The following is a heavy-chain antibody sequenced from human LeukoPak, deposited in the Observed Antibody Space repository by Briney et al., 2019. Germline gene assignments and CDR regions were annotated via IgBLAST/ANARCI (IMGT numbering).Heavy chain of an antibody. CDR3: ARGLQQLGYYYYMDV. CDR1: GGTFSSYA. CDR2: IIPIFGTA. Sequence: GASVKVSCKASGGTFSSYAISWVRQAPGQGLEWMGGIIPIFGTANYAQKFQGRVTITTDESTSTAYMELSSLRSEDTAVYYCARGLQQLGYYYYMDVWGKGTTVTVSS. D-gene: IGHD6-13*01. V-gene: IGHV1-69*05. J-gene: IGHJ6*03.